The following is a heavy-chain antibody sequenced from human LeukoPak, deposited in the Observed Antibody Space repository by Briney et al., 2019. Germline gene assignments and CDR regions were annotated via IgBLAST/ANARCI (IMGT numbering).Heavy chain of an antibody. CDR2: ISGSSGYI. J-gene: IGHJ4*02. Sequence: GGSLRLSCAASGFTFSSYSLNWVRQAPGKGLEWVSSISGSSGYIYYADSVKGRFAISRDNAKSSLYLQMNSLRAEDTAVYYCARDRQGYYSHDYWGQGTLVTVSS. CDR1: GFTFSSYS. D-gene: IGHD2-15*01. V-gene: IGHV3-21*01. CDR3: ARDRQGYYSHDY.